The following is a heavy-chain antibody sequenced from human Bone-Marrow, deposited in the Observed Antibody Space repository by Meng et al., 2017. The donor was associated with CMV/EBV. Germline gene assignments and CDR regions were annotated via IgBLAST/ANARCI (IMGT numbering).Heavy chain of an antibody. Sequence: GGSLRLSCAASGFTFSSYSMHWVRQAPGKGLEWVAFIWYDGSNKYYADSVKGRFTISRDNSKNTLYLQMNSLRAEDTAVYYCARDRRLMKSDLDYWGQGTLVPSPQ. CDR3: ARDRRLMKSDLDY. D-gene: IGHD2-8*01. V-gene: IGHV3-30*02. CDR1: GFTFSSYS. J-gene: IGHJ4*02. CDR2: IWYDGSNK.